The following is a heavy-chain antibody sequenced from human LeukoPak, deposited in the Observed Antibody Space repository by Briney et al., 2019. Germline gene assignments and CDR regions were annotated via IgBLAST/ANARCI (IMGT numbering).Heavy chain of an antibody. CDR1: GGSISSYY. D-gene: IGHD6-25*01. J-gene: IGHJ3*02. CDR2: FHYSGTT. CDR3: ARTYSSGAFDI. V-gene: IGHV4-59*08. Sequence: SQTLSLTCTVSGGSISSYYWSWIRQPPGKELEWIGYFHYSGTTNYNPSLKSRVTISVDTSKNQFSLKLRFVTAADTAVYYCARTYSSGAFDIWGQGTMVTVSS.